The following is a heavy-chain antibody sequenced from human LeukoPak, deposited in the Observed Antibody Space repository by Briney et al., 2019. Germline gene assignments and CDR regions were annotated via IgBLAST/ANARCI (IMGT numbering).Heavy chain of an antibody. CDR2: IYHSGST. CDR1: GGSISSGGYS. CDR3: ARGPYYYDSSGYYYVPYYFDY. Sequence: SETLSLTCAVSGGSISSGGYSWSWIRQPPGKGLEWIGYIYHSGSTYYNPSLKSRVTISVDRSKNQFSLKLSSVTAADTAVYYCARGPYYYDSSGYYYVPYYFDYWGQGTLVTASS. J-gene: IGHJ4*02. D-gene: IGHD3-22*01. V-gene: IGHV4-30-2*01.